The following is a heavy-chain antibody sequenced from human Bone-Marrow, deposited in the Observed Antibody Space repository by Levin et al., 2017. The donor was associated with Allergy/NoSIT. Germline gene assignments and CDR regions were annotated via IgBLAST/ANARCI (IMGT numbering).Heavy chain of an antibody. Sequence: GESLKISCAASGFTFSSYSMNWVRQAPGKGLEWVSSISSSSSYIYYADSVKGRFTISRDNAKNSLYLQMNSLRAEDTAVYYCARDSGDTDYVLGIWFDPWGQGTLVTVSS. CDR1: GFTFSSYS. J-gene: IGHJ5*02. V-gene: IGHV3-21*01. D-gene: IGHD3-16*01. CDR3: ARDSGDTDYVLGIWFDP. CDR2: ISSSSSYI.